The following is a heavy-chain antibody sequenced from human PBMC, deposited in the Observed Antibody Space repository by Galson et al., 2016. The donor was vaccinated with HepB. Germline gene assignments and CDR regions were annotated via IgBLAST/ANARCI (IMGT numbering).Heavy chain of an antibody. J-gene: IGHJ4*02. V-gene: IGHV3-21*01. CDR3: ASGEVDYDSRFDY. CDR2: ISSSSSYI. CDR1: GFTFSSYN. Sequence: SLRLSCAASGFTFSSYNINWVRQAPGKGLEWVSSISSSSSYIYYADSVKGRFTISRDNAKNSLYLQMNSLRAEVTAVYYCASGEVDYDSRFDYWGQGTLVTVSS. D-gene: IGHD3-22*01.